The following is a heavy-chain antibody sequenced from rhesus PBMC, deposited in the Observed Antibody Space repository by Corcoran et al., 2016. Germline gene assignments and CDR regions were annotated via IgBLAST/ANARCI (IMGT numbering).Heavy chain of an antibody. Sequence: QVQLQESGPGLVKPSETLSLPCAVSGGAITSSNSWRWIGPPPGKRLGWVGNIGGSSGSTNYNPSLKRLVTISKETSKNQFSLKLSSVTAADTVVYDCARNYEDDYGYYYTPYGLDSWGQGVVVTVSS. V-gene: IGHV4-65*02. CDR1: GGAITSSNS. CDR2: IGGSSGST. J-gene: IGHJ6*01. CDR3: ARNYEDDYGYYYTPYGLDS. D-gene: IGHD3S6*01.